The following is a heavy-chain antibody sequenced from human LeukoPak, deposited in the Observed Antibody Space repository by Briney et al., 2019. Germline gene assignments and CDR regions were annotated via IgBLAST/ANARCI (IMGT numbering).Heavy chain of an antibody. V-gene: IGHV3-48*03. CDR2: ITISGHTK. J-gene: IGHJ5*02. CDR3: ARGDPHADL. Sequence: RSGGSLRLSCAASGFDLNAYEMNWVRQAPGKGLEWIADITISGHTKNYADSVKGRFTISRNNARTSLYLQMNSLRVEDTGVYYCARGDPHADLWGQGTLVTVSS. CDR1: GFDLNAYE.